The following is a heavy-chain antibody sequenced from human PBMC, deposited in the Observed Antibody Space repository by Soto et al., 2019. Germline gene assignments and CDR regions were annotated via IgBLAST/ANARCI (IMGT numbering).Heavy chain of an antibody. CDR1: GGSISSSSYY. CDR2: IYYSGST. V-gene: IGHV4-39*01. J-gene: IGHJ4*02. D-gene: IGHD6-6*01. Sequence: PSETLSLTCTVSGGSISSSSYYWGWIRQPPGKGLEWIGSIYYSGSTYYNPSLKSRVTISVDTSKNQFSLKLSSVTAADTAVYYCARYIAARQAYYFDYWGQGTLVTVSS. CDR3: ARYIAARQAYYFDY.